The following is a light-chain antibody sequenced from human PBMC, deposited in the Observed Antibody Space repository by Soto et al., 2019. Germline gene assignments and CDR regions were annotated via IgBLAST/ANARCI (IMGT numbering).Light chain of an antibody. CDR1: KLGDKH. CDR3: QAWDSSTAV. J-gene: IGLJ2*01. V-gene: IGLV3-1*01. CDR2: QDS. Sequence: SYELTQPPSVSVSPGQTASITCSGDKLGDKHACWYQQKPGQSPVLVIYQDSKRPSGIPERFSGSNSGNTATLTISGTQAMGGCDYYCQAWDSSTAVFGGGTKVPVL.